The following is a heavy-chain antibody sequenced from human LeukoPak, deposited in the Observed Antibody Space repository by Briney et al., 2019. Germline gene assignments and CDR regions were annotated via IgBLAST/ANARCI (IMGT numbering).Heavy chain of an antibody. J-gene: IGHJ4*02. CDR2: INHSGST. V-gene: IGHV4-34*01. CDR1: GGSFSAYY. D-gene: IGHD3-22*01. CDR3: ARNSHYYDSSGFNY. Sequence: SETLSLTCAVYGGSFSAYYWSWIRQPPGEGLEWIGEINHSGSTNYNPSLKSRVTISVDTSKNQFSLKLSSVTAADTAVYYCARNSHYYDSSGFNYWGQGSLVTVSS.